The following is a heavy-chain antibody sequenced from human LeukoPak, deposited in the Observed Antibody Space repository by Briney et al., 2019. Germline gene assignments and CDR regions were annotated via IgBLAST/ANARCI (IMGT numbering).Heavy chain of an antibody. V-gene: IGHV4-59*01. CDR3: AKMTGYYPYDTENDY. J-gene: IGHJ4*02. D-gene: IGHD3-9*01. CDR1: GGSISSYY. Sequence: SETLSLTCTVSGGSISSYYWSWIRPPPGKGLEWIGYIYYSGSTNYNPSLKSRVTISVDTSKNQFSLKLSSVTAADTAVYYCAKMTGYYPYDTENDYWGQGTLVTVSS. CDR2: IYYSGST.